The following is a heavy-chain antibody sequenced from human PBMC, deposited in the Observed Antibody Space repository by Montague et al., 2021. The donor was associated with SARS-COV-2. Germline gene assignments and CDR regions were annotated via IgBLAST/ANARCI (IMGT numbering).Heavy chain of an antibody. V-gene: IGHV6-1*01. CDR3: ARDGDYGGTWYSFLQN. Sequence: CAISGDSVSSDTAAWHWIRQSPSRGLEWLGRTFYRSQWHTDSAASVPSRISFSGDISRNQFSLHLNSVTPEDTAIYYCARDGDYGGTWYSFLQNWGQGTLVIVSS. CDR1: GDSVSSDTAA. J-gene: IGHJ1*01. D-gene: IGHD4-17*01. CDR2: TFYRSQWHT.